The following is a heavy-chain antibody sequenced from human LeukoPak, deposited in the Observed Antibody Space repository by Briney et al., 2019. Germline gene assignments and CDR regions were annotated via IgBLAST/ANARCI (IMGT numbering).Heavy chain of an antibody. CDR3: ARSPGYSSSWYGVNWFDP. J-gene: IGHJ5*02. CDR1: GGSVSSGSYY. D-gene: IGHD6-13*01. V-gene: IGHV4-61*01. CDR2: IYYSGST. Sequence: PSETLSLTCTVSGGSVSSGSYYWSWIRQPPGKGLEWIGYIYYSGSTNYNPSLKSRVTISVDTSKNQFSLKLSSVTAADTAVYYCARSPGYSSSWYGVNWFDPWGQGTLVTVSS.